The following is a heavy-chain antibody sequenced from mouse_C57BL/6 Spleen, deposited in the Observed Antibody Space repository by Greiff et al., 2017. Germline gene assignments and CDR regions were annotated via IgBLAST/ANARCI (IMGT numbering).Heavy chain of an antibody. CDR3: ARDSITTTVGYYAMDY. CDR1: GFTFRDYY. V-gene: IGHV5-16*01. D-gene: IGHD1-1*01. CDR2: INYDGSST. J-gene: IGHJ4*01. Sequence: EVKLVESEGGLVQPGSSMKLSCTASGFTFRDYYMAWVRQVPEKGLEWVANINYDGSSTYYLDSLKSRFIISRDNAKNILYLQMSSLKSEDTATYYCARDSITTTVGYYAMDYWGQGTSVTVSS.